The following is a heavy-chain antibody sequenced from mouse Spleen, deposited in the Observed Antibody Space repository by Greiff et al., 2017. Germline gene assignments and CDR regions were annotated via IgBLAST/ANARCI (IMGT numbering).Heavy chain of an antibody. D-gene: IGHD2-4*01. CDR1: GYAFSSSW. CDR3: ARDGDYDYGGIDY. Sequence: VQGVESGPELVKPGASVKISCKASGYAFSSSWMNWVKQRPGKGLEWIGRIYPGDGDTNYNGKFKGKATLTADKSSSTAYMQLSSLTSEDSAVYFCARDGDYDYGGIDYWGQGTTLTVSS. J-gene: IGHJ2*01. CDR2: IYPGDGDT. V-gene: IGHV1-82*01.